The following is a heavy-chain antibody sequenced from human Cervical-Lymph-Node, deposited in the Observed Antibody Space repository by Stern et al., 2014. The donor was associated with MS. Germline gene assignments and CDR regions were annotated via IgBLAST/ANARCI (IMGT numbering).Heavy chain of an antibody. V-gene: IGHV3-30*04. D-gene: IGHD3-10*01. J-gene: IGHJ4*02. Sequence: VQLEESGGGVVQPGRSLRIFCVASEFAFSSHAMHWVRQAPGKGLEWVAVISYHGRDKYYADSVKGRFTISRDNSENTVFLQMNSLRPEDTAVYYCARDLDSELLGYRLDYWGQGTLVTVSS. CDR3: ARDLDSELLGYRLDY. CDR1: EFAFSSHA. CDR2: ISYHGRDK.